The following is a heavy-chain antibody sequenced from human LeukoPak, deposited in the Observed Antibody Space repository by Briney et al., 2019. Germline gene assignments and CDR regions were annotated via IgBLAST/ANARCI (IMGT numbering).Heavy chain of an antibody. Sequence: GGSLRLSCVASGFTFSSYSMNWVRQAPGKGLEWVSSISSSSSYIYYADSVKGRFTISRDNAKNSLYLQMNSLRAEDTAVYYCAREAYYYGSGSYLAPYSYYGMDVWGQGTTVTVSS. V-gene: IGHV3-21*01. CDR2: ISSSSSYI. D-gene: IGHD3-10*01. J-gene: IGHJ6*02. CDR3: AREAYYYGSGSYLAPYSYYGMDV. CDR1: GFTFSSYS.